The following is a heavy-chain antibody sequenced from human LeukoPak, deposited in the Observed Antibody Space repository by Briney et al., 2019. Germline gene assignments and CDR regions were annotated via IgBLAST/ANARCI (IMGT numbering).Heavy chain of an antibody. J-gene: IGHJ4*02. Sequence: PGGSLRLSCAASGIAVIGNYMSWVRQPPGKGLEWVSFISINTDTFYADSVRGRFTISRDSSENTLFLQMNSLRDEDSAVYYCAIAQSWDELFDSWGQGTLVTVSS. CDR1: GIAVIGNY. CDR3: AIAQSWDELFDS. D-gene: IGHD1-26*01. CDR2: ISINTDT. V-gene: IGHV3-53*01.